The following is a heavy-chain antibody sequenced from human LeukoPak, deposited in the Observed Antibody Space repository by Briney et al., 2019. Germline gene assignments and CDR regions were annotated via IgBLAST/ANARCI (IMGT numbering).Heavy chain of an antibody. CDR2: IYHSGST. V-gene: IGHV4-38-2*02. D-gene: IGHD3-10*01. Sequence: PSETLSLTCTVSGYSISSGYYWGWIRQPPGKGLEWIGRIYHSGSTYYSPSLKSRVTISVDPSKTQFSLKLSSVTAADTAVYYCAREVDYYGSGSYYFNNWFDPWGQGTLVTVSS. CDR3: AREVDYYGSGSYYFNNWFDP. J-gene: IGHJ5*02. CDR1: GYSISSGYY.